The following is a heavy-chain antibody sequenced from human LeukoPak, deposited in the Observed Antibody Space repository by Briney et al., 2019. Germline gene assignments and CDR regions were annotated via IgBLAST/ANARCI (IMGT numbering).Heavy chain of an antibody. Sequence: PSETLSLTCTVSGGSLSNDYWSWIRQPPGKGLEWIAYISDIGSINYNPSLKSRVTISLDTSKNQFSLKLSSVTAADTAVYYCAGHHPRNTVDFWGQGTLVTVSS. CDR2: ISDIGSI. CDR3: AGHHPRNTVDF. CDR1: GGSLSNDY. J-gene: IGHJ4*02. D-gene: IGHD2/OR15-2a*01. V-gene: IGHV4-59*08.